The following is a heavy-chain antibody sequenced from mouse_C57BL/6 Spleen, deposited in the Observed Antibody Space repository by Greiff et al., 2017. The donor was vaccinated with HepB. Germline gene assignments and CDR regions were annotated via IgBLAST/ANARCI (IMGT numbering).Heavy chain of an antibody. CDR1: GYTFTSYW. J-gene: IGHJ2*01. V-gene: IGHV1-59*01. CDR2: IDPSDSYT. D-gene: IGHD3-2*02. Sequence: QVQLQQSGAELVRPGTSVKLSCKASGYTFTSYWMHWVKQRPGQGLEWIGVIDPSDSYTNYNQKSKGKATLTVDTSSSTAYMQLSSLTSEDSAGYYCAREEGQLRLNYWGKGTTLTVSS. CDR3: AREEGQLRLNY.